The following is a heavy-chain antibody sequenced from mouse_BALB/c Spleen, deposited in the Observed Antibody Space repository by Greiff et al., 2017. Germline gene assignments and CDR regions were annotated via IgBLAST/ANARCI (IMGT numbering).Heavy chain of an antibody. CDR1: GFAFSSYD. V-gene: IGHV5-12-1*01. D-gene: IGHD2-2*01. CDR2: ISSGGGST. CDR3: ARRYGYDDYFDY. J-gene: IGHJ2*01. Sequence: EGKVVESGGGLVKPGGSLKLSCAASGFAFSSYDMSWVRQTPEKRLEWVAYISSGGGSTYYPDTVKGRFTISRDNAKNTLYLQMSSLKSEDTAMYYCARRYGYDDYFDYWGQGTTLTVSS.